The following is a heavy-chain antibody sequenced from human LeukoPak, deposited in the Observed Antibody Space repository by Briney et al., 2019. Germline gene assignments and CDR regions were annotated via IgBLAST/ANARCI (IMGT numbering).Heavy chain of an antibody. J-gene: IGHJ6*03. CDR3: ARHKDYYYSYMDV. CDR2: IYYSGST. Sequence: SETPSLTCTVSGASISSYYWGWIRQPPGKGLEWIGSIYYSGSTYYNPSLKSRVTISVDTSKNQFSLKLSSVTAADTAVYYCARHKDYYYSYMDVWGKGTTVTISS. CDR1: GASISSYY. V-gene: IGHV4-39*01.